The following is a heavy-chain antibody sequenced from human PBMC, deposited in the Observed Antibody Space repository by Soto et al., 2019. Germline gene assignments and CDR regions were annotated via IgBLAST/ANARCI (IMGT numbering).Heavy chain of an antibody. CDR3: ARDREIFGVTNYYYGMDV. CDR2: IWYDGSNK. D-gene: IGHD3-3*01. V-gene: IGHV3-33*01. Sequence: QVQLVESGGGVVQPGRSLRLSCAASGFTFSSYGMHWVRQAPGKGLEWVAVIWYDGSNKYYADSVKGRFTISRDNSKNTLYLQMNSLRAEDPAVYYCARDREIFGVTNYYYGMDVWGQGTTVTVSS. CDR1: GFTFSSYG. J-gene: IGHJ6*02.